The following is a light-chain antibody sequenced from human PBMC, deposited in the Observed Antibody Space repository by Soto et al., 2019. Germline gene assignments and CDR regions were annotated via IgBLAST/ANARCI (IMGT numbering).Light chain of an antibody. Sequence: EIMFTQSPGTLSLSPGQGATLSCTASQSVARNFLAWYRQTPGQAPRLLIYGASSRAAGIPDRFSGSGSGTDFTLTISSLEPEDSAVYYCQQYANSPLTFGGGTKVDIK. V-gene: IGKV3-20*01. CDR2: GAS. CDR3: QQYANSPLT. J-gene: IGKJ4*01. CDR1: QSVARNF.